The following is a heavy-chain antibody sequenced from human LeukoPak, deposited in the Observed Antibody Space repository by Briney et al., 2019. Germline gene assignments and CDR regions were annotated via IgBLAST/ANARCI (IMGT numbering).Heavy chain of an antibody. Sequence: SETLSLTCAVSGGFNTHYYWSWIRQPPGKGLEWIGYIYHSGSTNYNPSLKSRVTISVDAPKNQFSLKLSSVTAADAAVYYCARLTTVVTGHYFDYWGQGTLVTVSS. CDR3: ARLTTVVTGHYFDY. D-gene: IGHD4-23*01. V-gene: IGHV4-59*01. CDR2: IYHSGST. CDR1: GGFNTHYY. J-gene: IGHJ4*02.